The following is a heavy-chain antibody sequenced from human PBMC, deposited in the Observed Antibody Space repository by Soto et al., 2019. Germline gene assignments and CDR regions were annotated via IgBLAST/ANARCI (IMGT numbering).Heavy chain of an antibody. V-gene: IGHV3-15*07. CDR3: ARAPETPSILGVALPYFFDY. D-gene: IGHD3-3*01. CDR2: IKSKIDGGTT. Sequence: GSLRLSCAASGFSFSSAWINWVRQAPGKGLEWVGRIKSKIDGGTTDFAESVKGRFAISRDDSKDMTYMQMNSLKTEDTAVYYCARAPETPSILGVALPYFFDYWGQGALVTVSS. J-gene: IGHJ4*02. CDR1: GFSFSSAW.